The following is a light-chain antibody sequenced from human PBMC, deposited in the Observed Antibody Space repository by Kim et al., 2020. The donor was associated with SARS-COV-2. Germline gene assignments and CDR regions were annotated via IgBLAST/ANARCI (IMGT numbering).Light chain of an antibody. J-gene: IGKJ4*01. CDR3: QQNGSSHT. CDR2: GAS. V-gene: IGKV3-20*01. CDR1: QSFSSGY. Sequence: LVPGERATPSCRASQSFSSGYLAWYQQKPGQAPRLLIYGASSRATGIPDRFSGSGSGTDFTLTISRLEPEDFAVYYCQQNGSSHTFGGGTKVDIK.